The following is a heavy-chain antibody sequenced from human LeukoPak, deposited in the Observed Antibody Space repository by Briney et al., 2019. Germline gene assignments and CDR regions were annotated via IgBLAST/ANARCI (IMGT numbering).Heavy chain of an antibody. CDR3: AELGITMIGGV. Sequence: GGSLRLSCAASGFTFRDYDMTWIRQAPGKGLEWVSYISSSDRTIYNAESVKGRFTISRDNAKNSLYLQMNSLRAEDTAVYYCAELGITMIGGVWGKGTTVTISS. CDR2: ISSSDRTI. V-gene: IGHV3-11*04. D-gene: IGHD3-10*02. J-gene: IGHJ6*04. CDR1: GFTFRDYD.